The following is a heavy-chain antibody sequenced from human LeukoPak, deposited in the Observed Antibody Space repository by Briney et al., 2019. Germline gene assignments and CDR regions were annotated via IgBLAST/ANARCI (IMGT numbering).Heavy chain of an antibody. Sequence: PGGSLRLSCAASGFTFSSYWMSWVRQAPGKGLEWVANIKQDGSEKYYVDSVKGRFTISRDNAKNSLYLQMNSLRAEDTAVYYCARPRVYCSGGSCRYYFDYWGQGTLVTVSS. D-gene: IGHD2-15*01. CDR3: ARPRVYCSGGSCRYYFDY. CDR2: IKQDGSEK. J-gene: IGHJ4*02. V-gene: IGHV3-7*01. CDR1: GFTFSSYW.